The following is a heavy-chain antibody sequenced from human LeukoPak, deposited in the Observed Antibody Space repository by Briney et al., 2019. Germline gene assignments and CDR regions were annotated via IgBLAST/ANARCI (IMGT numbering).Heavy chain of an antibody. J-gene: IGHJ4*02. Sequence: SVKVSCKASGGTFSSYAISWVRQAPGQGLEWMGRIIPILGIANYAQKFQGRVTITADKSTGTAYMELSSLRSEDTAVYYCARASRSGYDSVYFDYWGQGTLVTVS. CDR2: IIPILGIA. V-gene: IGHV1-69*04. CDR3: ARASRSGYDSVYFDY. CDR1: GGTFSSYA. D-gene: IGHD5-12*01.